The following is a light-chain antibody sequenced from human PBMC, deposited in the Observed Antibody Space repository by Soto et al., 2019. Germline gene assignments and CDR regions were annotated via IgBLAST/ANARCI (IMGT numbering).Light chain of an antibody. CDR2: EVS. V-gene: IGLV2-14*01. Sequence: SVLTQPASVSGSPGQSITISCTGTSSDVGGYNFVSWYQQHPGRAPKLLIYEVSRRPSGVSNRFSGSKSGDTASLTISGLQAEDEADYYCYSYRGYYTRVFGTGTKVTVL. J-gene: IGLJ1*01. CDR1: SSDVGGYNF. CDR3: YSYRGYYTRV.